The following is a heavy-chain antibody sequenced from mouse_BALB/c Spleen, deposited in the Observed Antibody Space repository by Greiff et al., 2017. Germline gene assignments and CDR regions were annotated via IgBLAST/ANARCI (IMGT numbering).Heavy chain of an antibody. D-gene: IGHD1-1*01. CDR2: ISYDGSN. CDR1: GYSITSGYY. Sequence: DVHLVESGPGLVKPSQSLSLTCSVTGYSITSGYYWNWIRQFPGNKLEWMGYISYDGSNNYNPSLKNRISLTRDTSKNQFFLKLNSVTTEDTATYYCARDGYYGSSHWYFDVWGAGTTVTVSS. V-gene: IGHV3-6*02. J-gene: IGHJ1*01. CDR3: ARDGYYGSSHWYFDV.